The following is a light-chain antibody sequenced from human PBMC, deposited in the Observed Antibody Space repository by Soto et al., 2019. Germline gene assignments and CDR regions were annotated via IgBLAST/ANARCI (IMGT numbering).Light chain of an antibody. J-gene: IGLJ1*01. Sequence: QSVLTQPASVSGSPGQSITISCTGTSSDVGGYNYVSWYQHHPGKAPKLMIYDVSNRPSGVSNRFSGSKSGNTASLIISGLQAEDEADYYCSSYISSSTLSTYVFGTG. CDR2: DVS. V-gene: IGLV2-14*03. CDR1: SSDVGGYNY. CDR3: SSYISSSTLSTYV.